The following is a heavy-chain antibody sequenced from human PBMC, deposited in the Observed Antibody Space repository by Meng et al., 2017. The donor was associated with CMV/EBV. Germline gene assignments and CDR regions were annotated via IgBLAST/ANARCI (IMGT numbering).Heavy chain of an antibody. D-gene: IGHD2-15*01. CDR3: LLFCTGTSCPSNRFDP. CDR2: IRYAGSNN. J-gene: IGHJ5*02. Sequence: DGRDWVREARGKGRDWLAFIRYAGSNNCYADAVKGRFSTSRDSYKNTLYLQWDRLTPEDTAVYSCLLFCTGTSCPSNRFDPWGQGTLVTVSS. CDR1: DG. V-gene: IGHV3-30*02.